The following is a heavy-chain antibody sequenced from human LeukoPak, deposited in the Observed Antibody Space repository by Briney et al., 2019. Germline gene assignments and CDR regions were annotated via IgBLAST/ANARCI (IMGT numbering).Heavy chain of an antibody. D-gene: IGHD2-2*01. Sequence: ASVKVSCKASGYTFTSYGISWVRQAPGQGLEWMGWISAYNGNTNYAQKLQGGVTMTTDASTSTAHMELRSLRSDDTAVYYCARGIPIVVVPAAIRDYYYYYYMDVWGKGTTVTVSS. J-gene: IGHJ6*03. CDR3: ARGIPIVVVPAAIRDYYYYYYMDV. CDR2: ISAYNGNT. CDR1: GYTFTSYG. V-gene: IGHV1-18*01.